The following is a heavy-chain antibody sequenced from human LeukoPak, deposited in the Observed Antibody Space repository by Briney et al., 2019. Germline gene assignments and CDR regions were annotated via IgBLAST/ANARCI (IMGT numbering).Heavy chain of an antibody. CDR3: AREYDSSGYFDY. Sequence: PGGSLRLSCAASGLTFSSYAMHWVRQAPGKGLEWVAVISYDGSNKYYADSVKGRFTISRDNSKNTLYLQMNSLRAEDTAVYYCAREYDSSGYFDYWGQGTLVTVSS. D-gene: IGHD3-22*01. CDR1: GLTFSSYA. CDR2: ISYDGSNK. J-gene: IGHJ4*02. V-gene: IGHV3-30*04.